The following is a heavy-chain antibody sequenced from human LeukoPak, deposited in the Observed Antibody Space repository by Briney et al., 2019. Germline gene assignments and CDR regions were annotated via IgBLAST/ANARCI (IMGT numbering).Heavy chain of an antibody. D-gene: IGHD1-1*01. V-gene: IGHV1-18*01. CDR2: LSPQSGNT. J-gene: IGHJ3*02. Sequence: ASVKVSCKAFGYTFDTSSITWVRQAPGQRLEWMGWLSPQSGNTQYAQGAQGRVTMTTDTSRSTAYMELRSLRPDDTAVYYCTRVRNSNNWWGAFDIWGQGTMVTVSS. CDR1: GYTFDTSS. CDR3: TRVRNSNNWWGAFDI.